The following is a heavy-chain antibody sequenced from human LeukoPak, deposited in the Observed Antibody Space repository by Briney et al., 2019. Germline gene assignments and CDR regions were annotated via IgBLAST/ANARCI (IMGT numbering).Heavy chain of an antibody. CDR1: GGSISSSSYY. CDR2: INHSGST. Sequence: SETLSLTCTVSGGSISSSSYYWGWIRQPPGKGLEWIGEINHSGSTNYNPSLKSRVTISVDTSKNQFSLKLSSVTAADTAVYYCARGKRGLEGIQLWFGLDYWGQGTLVTVSS. D-gene: IGHD5-18*01. J-gene: IGHJ4*02. V-gene: IGHV4-39*07. CDR3: ARGKRGLEGIQLWFGLDY.